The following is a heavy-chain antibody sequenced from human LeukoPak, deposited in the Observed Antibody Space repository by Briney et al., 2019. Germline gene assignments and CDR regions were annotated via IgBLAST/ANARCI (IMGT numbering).Heavy chain of an antibody. V-gene: IGHV1-2*04. Sequence: ASVKVSCTASGYTFTGYYMHWVRQAPGQGLEWMGWINPNSGGTNYAQKLQGWVTMTRDTSISTAYMELSRLRSDDTAVYYCARETSYYYGMDVWGQGTTVTVSS. CDR2: INPNSGGT. CDR3: ARETSYYYGMDV. CDR1: GYTFTGYY. J-gene: IGHJ6*02.